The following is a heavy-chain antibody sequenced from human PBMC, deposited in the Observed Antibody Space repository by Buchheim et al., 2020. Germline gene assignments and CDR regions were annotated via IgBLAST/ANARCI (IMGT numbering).Heavy chain of an antibody. V-gene: IGHV1-8*01. CDR2: MNPNSGNT. CDR3: AGRYSYGYNPLWNYYGMDV. Sequence: QVQLVQSGAEVKKPGASVKVSCKASGYTFTSYDINWVRQATGQGLEWMGWMNPNSGNTGYAQKFQGRVTMTRNTSISTAYMELSSLRSEDTAVYYCAGRYSYGYNPLWNYYGMDVWGQGTT. J-gene: IGHJ6*02. CDR1: GYTFTSYD. D-gene: IGHD5-18*01.